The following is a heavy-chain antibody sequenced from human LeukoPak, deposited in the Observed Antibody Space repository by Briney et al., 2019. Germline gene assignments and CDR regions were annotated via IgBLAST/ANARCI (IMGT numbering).Heavy chain of an antibody. D-gene: IGHD3-10*01. V-gene: IGHV3-23*01. CDR2: ISGSGDRT. CDR1: GFMFSGYA. J-gene: IGHJ5*02. CDR3: VKEQNSGPNWFDP. Sequence: GGSRRLSCAASGFMFSGYAMSWVRQDPGKGLEWVSAISGSGDRTHYADSVKGRFTISRDNSKKTLYLQMNSLRAEDTAVYYCVKEQNSGPNWFDPWGQGTLVIVSS.